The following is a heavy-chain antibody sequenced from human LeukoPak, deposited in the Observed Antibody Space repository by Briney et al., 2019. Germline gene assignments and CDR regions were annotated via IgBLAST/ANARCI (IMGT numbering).Heavy chain of an antibody. Sequence: GGSLRLSCAASGFTVSSNYMSWVRQAPGKGLEWVSGISGNGGSTYYADSVKGRFTISRDNSKNTLYLQMNSLRVEDTAVYYCAKDISGYWYFDLWGRGTLVTVSS. D-gene: IGHD1-26*01. CDR3: AKDISGYWYFDL. CDR1: GFTVSSNY. CDR2: ISGNGGST. V-gene: IGHV3-23*01. J-gene: IGHJ2*01.